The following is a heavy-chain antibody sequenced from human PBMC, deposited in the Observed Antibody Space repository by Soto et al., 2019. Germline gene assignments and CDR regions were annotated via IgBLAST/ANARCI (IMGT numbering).Heavy chain of an antibody. CDR2: IYPGDSDT. CDR1: GYSFTSYW. D-gene: IGHD1-7*01. Sequence: GESLKISCKGSGYSFTSYWIAWVRQMPGKGLEWMGIIYPGDSDTRYSPSFQGQVTISADKSISTAYLQWSSLKASDTAMYNFSGFLIGQPTGTTNWVDPWGQGTLVTVSS. V-gene: IGHV5-51*01. CDR3: SGFLIGQPTGTTNWVDP. J-gene: IGHJ5*02.